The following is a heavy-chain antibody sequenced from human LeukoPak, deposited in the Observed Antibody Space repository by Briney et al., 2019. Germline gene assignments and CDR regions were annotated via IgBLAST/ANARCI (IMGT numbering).Heavy chain of an antibody. Sequence: PSETLSLTCSVSGDSIIGYYWGWIRQPPGEGLEWIGNIYYTGNTYYNSSLKSRVTISLDTSKNQLSLKLSSVTAADTAVYYCARLSSFFRWLLPHNWFDPWGQGTLVTVSS. CDR3: ARLSSFFRWLLPHNWFDP. CDR1: GDSIIGYY. V-gene: IGHV4-39*07. CDR2: IYYTGNT. J-gene: IGHJ5*02. D-gene: IGHD3-22*01.